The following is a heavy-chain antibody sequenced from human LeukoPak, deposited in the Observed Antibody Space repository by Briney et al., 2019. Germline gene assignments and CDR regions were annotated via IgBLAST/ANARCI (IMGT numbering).Heavy chain of an antibody. CDR1: GFTFDDYG. J-gene: IGHJ4*02. CDR2: INWNGGST. V-gene: IGHV3-20*04. Sequence: GGSLRLSCAASGFTFDDYGMSWVRQAPGKVLEWVSGINWNGGSTVYADFVKGRFTISRDNAKNSLYLQMNSLRAEDTAFYYCARGTPYYDFWSGYYREDYWAQGTLVTVSS. D-gene: IGHD3-3*01. CDR3: ARGTPYYDFWSGYYREDY.